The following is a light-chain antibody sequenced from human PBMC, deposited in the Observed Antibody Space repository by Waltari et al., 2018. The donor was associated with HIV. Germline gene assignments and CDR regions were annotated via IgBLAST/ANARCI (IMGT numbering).Light chain of an antibody. CDR1: RSNIGAGFF. CDR3: QSYDSSLRASV. Sequence: QSALTQPPSVSGAPGQRVTISCTGNRSNIGAGFFVHWYQHPPRTAPKLLVYSDINRPSGVPDRFSGSKSGTSASLVITGLQAEDEADYYCQSYDSSLRASVFGGGTKLTVL. CDR2: SDI. V-gene: IGLV1-40*01. J-gene: IGLJ2*01.